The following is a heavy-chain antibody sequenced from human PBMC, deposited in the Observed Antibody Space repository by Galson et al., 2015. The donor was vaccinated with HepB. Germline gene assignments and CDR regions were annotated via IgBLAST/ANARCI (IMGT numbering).Heavy chain of an antibody. CDR2: IIPIFGTA. J-gene: IGHJ2*01. CDR1: GGTFSSYA. Sequence: SVKVSCKASGGTFSSYAISWVRQAPGQGLEWMGGIIPIFGTANYAQRFQGRVTITADESTSTAYMELSSLRSEDTAVYYCARAADSRPLGWYFDLWGRGTLVTVSS. CDR3: ARAADSRPLGWYFDL. D-gene: IGHD6-13*01. V-gene: IGHV1-69*13.